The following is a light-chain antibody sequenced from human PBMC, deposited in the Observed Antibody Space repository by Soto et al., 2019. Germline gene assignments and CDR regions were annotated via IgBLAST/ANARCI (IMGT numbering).Light chain of an antibody. CDR2: EVS. CDR3: CSYKRSNSYV. CDR1: SSDVGGYNY. Sequence: QSVLAQPASVSGSPGQSITISCTGTSSDVGGYNYVSWYRQYPGKAPKLIIYEVSNRPSGVSNRFSGSKSGNTASLTISGLQAEDEADYYCCSYKRSNSYVIGSGTKVTVL. J-gene: IGLJ1*01. V-gene: IGLV2-14*01.